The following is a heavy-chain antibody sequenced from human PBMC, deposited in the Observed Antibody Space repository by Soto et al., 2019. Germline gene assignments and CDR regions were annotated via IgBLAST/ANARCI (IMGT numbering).Heavy chain of an antibody. CDR2: IYYTGST. V-gene: IGHV4-59*11. D-gene: IGHD4-17*01. CDR3: ARDLSFVDGDYVIRDGWFDP. J-gene: IGHJ5*02. Sequence: SETLSLTCTVSGGSINNHYWSWIRQPPGEGLEWIGYIYYTGSTNYNPSLKSRVTMSVDTSKNQFSMKLTSLTAADTAVYYCARDLSFVDGDYVIRDGWFDPWGQGTLVTVSS. CDR1: GGSINNHY.